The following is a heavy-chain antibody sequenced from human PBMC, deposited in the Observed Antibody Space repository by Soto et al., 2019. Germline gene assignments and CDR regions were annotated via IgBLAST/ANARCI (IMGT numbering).Heavy chain of an antibody. J-gene: IGHJ4*02. CDR2: IYYSGST. CDR3: ARHSDQYDSSGYVPLVLDY. CDR1: GGSISSYY. V-gene: IGHV4-59*08. Sequence: QVQLQESGPGLVKPSETLSLTCTVSGGSISSYYWSWIRQPPGKGLEWIGYIYYSGSTNYNPSLKSRVTISVDTSKNQFSLKLSSVTAADTAVYYCARHSDQYDSSGYVPLVLDYWGQGTLVTVSS. D-gene: IGHD3-22*01.